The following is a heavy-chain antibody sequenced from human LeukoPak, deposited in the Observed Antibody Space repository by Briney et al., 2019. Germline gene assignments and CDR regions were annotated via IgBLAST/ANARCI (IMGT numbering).Heavy chain of an antibody. Sequence: GASVKVSCKASGYTFTSYVMHWVRQAPGQRLEWMGWINAGNGNTKYSQKFQGRVTITRDTSASTAYMELSSLRSEDTAVYYCARGDGPIHGRCYFDYWGQGTLITVSS. J-gene: IGHJ4*02. CDR2: INAGNGNT. CDR1: GYTFTSYV. D-gene: IGHD1-26*01. V-gene: IGHV1-3*01. CDR3: ARGDGPIHGRCYFDY.